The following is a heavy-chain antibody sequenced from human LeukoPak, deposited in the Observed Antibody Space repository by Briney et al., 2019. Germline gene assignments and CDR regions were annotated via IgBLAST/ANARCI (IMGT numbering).Heavy chain of an antibody. V-gene: IGHV3-30*18. CDR3: GKRVTTGPHSIHY. Sequence: GGSLRLSCAASGFTFSSYGMHWVRQAPGKGLEWVAHISYDGSNKDYADSVKGRFTIPKDNSKNTLYLQMDSLRAEDTAIYYCGKRVTTGPHSIHYWGQGALVTVSS. D-gene: IGHD4-17*01. J-gene: IGHJ4*02. CDR2: ISYDGSNK. CDR1: GFTFSSYG.